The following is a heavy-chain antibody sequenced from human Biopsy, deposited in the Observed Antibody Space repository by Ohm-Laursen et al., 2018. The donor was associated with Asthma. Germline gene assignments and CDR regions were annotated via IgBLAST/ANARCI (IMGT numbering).Heavy chain of an antibody. CDR1: GFTLTTYA. CDR3: ARDVVWFREVGGMDV. CDR2: ISYDGSTK. D-gene: IGHD3-10*01. V-gene: IGHV3-30*03. J-gene: IGHJ6*02. Sequence: SLRLSCSASGFTLTTYAIHWVRQAPGKGLEWVAVISYDGSTKYPADSVKGRFIVSRDISKNILSLQTNSLRPEDTAVYYCARDVVWFREVGGMDVWGQGTTVTVSS.